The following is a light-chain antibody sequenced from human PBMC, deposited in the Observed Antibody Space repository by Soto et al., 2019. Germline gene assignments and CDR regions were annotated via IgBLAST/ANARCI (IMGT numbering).Light chain of an antibody. J-gene: IGKJ4*01. V-gene: IGKV3-15*01. Sequence: EIVMTQSPATLSVSPGERVTLFCRASQSIYEKLAWYQQKPGQTPRLVIYDTSTRATGTPGSFSGSGSGTEFTRTISSLQSEDFAVYYCQQYNMWPLTFGGGTKVEIK. CDR3: QQYNMWPLT. CDR1: QSIYEK. CDR2: DTS.